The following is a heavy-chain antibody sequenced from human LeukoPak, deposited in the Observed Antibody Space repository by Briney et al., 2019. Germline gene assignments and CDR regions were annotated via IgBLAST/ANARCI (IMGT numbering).Heavy chain of an antibody. CDR1: GFTFSSYA. V-gene: IGHV3-23*01. CDR3: AKGLDGYNSLCDY. J-gene: IGHJ4*02. D-gene: IGHD5-24*01. CDR2: ISGSGGST. Sequence: GGSLRLSCAASGFTFSSYAMSWVRQAPGKGLEWVSAISGSGGSTYYADSVKGRFTISRDNSKNTLYPQMNSLRAEDTAVYYCAKGLDGYNSLCDYWGQGTLVTVSS.